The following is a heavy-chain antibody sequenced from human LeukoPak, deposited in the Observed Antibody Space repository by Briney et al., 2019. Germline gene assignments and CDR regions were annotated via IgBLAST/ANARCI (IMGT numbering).Heavy chain of an antibody. D-gene: IGHD6-19*01. J-gene: IGHJ4*02. Sequence: GGSLRLSCAASGFTFSSYSMNWVRQAPGKGLEWVSSISSSSSYIHYADSVKGRFTISRDNAKNSLYLQMNSLRAEDTAVYYCARDGIAVAGYFDYWGQGTLVTVSS. CDR2: ISSSSSYI. V-gene: IGHV3-21*01. CDR3: ARDGIAVAGYFDY. CDR1: GFTFSSYS.